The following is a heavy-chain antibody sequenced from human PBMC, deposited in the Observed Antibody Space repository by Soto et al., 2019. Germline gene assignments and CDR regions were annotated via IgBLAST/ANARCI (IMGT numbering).Heavy chain of an antibody. Sequence: GASVKVSCKASGYTFTSYDINWVRQATGQGLERMGWMNPNSGNTGYAQKFQGRVTMTRNTSISTAYMELSSLRSEDTAVYYCASSFTGTTSDYYYYGMDVWGQGTTVTVSS. V-gene: IGHV1-8*01. CDR2: MNPNSGNT. J-gene: IGHJ6*02. D-gene: IGHD1-7*01. CDR1: GYTFTSYD. CDR3: ASSFTGTTSDYYYYGMDV.